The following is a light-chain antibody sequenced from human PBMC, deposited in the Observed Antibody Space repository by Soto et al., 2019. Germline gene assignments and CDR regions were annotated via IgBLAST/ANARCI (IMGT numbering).Light chain of an antibody. V-gene: IGKV1-39*01. J-gene: IGKJ4*01. CDR2: AAS. CDR1: QSISNY. CDR3: QQSFTTPPLT. Sequence: DIQMTQSPSSLSASVGDRVTITCRASQSISNYLNWYQQKPGKAPKLLIYAASSLQSGVPSRFSGSASGTNFTLTISSLQPEDFATYYCQQSFTTPPLTFGGGTKVDIK.